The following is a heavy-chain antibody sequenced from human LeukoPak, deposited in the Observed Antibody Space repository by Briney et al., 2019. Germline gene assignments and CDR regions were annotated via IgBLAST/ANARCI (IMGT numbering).Heavy chain of an antibody. CDR2: IKSNTDGGTT. V-gene: IGHV3-15*01. CDR1: GFTFSNAW. J-gene: IGHJ4*02. D-gene: IGHD3-10*01. Sequence: GGSLRLSCAASGFTFSNAWMSWVRQAPGKGLEWVGRIKSNTDGGTTDYAAPVKGRFTISRDDSKNTLYLQMNSLKTEDTAMYYCTADYYGSGTYYNAHYWGQGSLVTVSS. CDR3: TADYYGSGTYYNAHY.